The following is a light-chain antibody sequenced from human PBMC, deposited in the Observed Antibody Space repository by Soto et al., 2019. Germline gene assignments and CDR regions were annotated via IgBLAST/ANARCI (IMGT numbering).Light chain of an antibody. CDR3: QQYGSSFT. J-gene: IGKJ3*01. CDR1: QSVSSSY. Sequence: EIVLTQSPGTLSLSPGERATLSCRASQSVSSSYLAWYQQKPGQAPRLLIYGASSRDTGIPDRFSGSGSGTDIPLTSSTLEPETFAVYYCQQYGSSFTFGPGTKVDMK. CDR2: GAS. V-gene: IGKV3-20*01.